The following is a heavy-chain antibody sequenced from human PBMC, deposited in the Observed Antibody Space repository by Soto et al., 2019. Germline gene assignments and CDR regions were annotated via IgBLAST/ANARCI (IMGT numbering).Heavy chain of an antibody. Sequence: QVQLVESGGGVVQPGRSLRLSCAASGFTFSSYGMHWVRQAPGEGLEWVAVISYDGSNKYYADSVKGRFTISRDNSKNTLYLQMNSLRAEDTAVYYCAKIPRRTIFGVAQFDYWGQGTLVTVSS. D-gene: IGHD3-3*01. J-gene: IGHJ4*02. CDR1: GFTFSSYG. CDR3: AKIPRRTIFGVAQFDY. CDR2: ISYDGSNK. V-gene: IGHV3-30*18.